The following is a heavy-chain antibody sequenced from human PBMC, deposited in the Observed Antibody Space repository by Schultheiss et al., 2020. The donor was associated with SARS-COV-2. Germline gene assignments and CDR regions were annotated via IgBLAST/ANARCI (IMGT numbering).Heavy chain of an antibody. Sequence: SETLSLTCAVYGGSFSGYYWSWIRQPPGKGLEWIGEINHSGSTNYNPSLKSRVTISVDTSKNQFSLKLSSVTDADTAVYYCARGTTVTDYWGQGTLVTVSS. CDR2: INHSGST. CDR1: GGSFSGYY. V-gene: IGHV4-34*01. J-gene: IGHJ4*02. D-gene: IGHD4-17*01. CDR3: ARGTTVTDY.